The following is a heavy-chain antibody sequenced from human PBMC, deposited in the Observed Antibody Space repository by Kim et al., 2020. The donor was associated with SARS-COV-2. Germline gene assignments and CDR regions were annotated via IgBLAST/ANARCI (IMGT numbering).Heavy chain of an antibody. D-gene: IGHD3-3*01. J-gene: IGHJ4*02. Sequence: NSVKGRFTISRDNSRNTLYLQMGSLRAEDMAVYYCARDWWERDESWSPLGFWGQGALVTVSS. V-gene: IGHV3-64*01. CDR3: ARDWWERDESWSPLGF.